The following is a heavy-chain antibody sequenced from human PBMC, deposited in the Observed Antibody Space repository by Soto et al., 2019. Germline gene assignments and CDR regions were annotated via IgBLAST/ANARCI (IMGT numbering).Heavy chain of an antibody. CDR3: AIGILSNYYFDY. CDR1: GYSFISYT. Sequence: QVQLVQSGAEVKKPGASVKVSCKASGYSFISYTISWVRQAPGQGLEWMGWSSPYNGDTKYAQKLQGRVTMTTDTSTSTAYMELRSLTSDDTAVYYCAIGILSNYYFDYWGQGAPVTVSS. D-gene: IGHD4-4*01. J-gene: IGHJ4*02. V-gene: IGHV1-18*01. CDR2: SSPYNGDT.